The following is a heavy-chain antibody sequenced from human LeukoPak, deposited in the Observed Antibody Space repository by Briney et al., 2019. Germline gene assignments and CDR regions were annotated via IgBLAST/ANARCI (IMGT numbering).Heavy chain of an antibody. V-gene: IGHV4-59*12. Sequence: SETLSLTSTVSGGSISSYYWSWIRQPPGKGLEWIGYIYYSGSTNYNPSLKSRVTISVDTSKNQFSLKLSSVTAADTAVYYCARDSRGGGPDFDYWGQGTLVTVSS. CDR1: GGSISSYY. D-gene: IGHD3-16*01. CDR2: IYYSGST. CDR3: ARDSRGGGPDFDY. J-gene: IGHJ4*02.